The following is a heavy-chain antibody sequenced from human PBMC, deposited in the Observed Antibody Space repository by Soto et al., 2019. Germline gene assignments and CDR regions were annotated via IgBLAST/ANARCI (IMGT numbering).Heavy chain of an antibody. V-gene: IGHV3-23*01. CDR1: GFTFSSYA. CDR3: ASPSIGYYYDSSGYYYVY. CDR2: ISGSGGST. J-gene: IGHJ4*02. D-gene: IGHD3-22*01. Sequence: EVQLLESGGGLVQPGGSLRLSCAASGFTFSSYAMSWVRQAPGKGLEWVSAISGSGGSTYYADSVKGRFTISRDNSKNTLYLQMNSLRAEDTAVYYCASPSIGYYYDSSGYYYVYWGQGTLVTVSS.